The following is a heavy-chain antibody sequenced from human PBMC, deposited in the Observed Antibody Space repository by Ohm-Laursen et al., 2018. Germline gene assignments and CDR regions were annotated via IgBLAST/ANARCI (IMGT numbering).Heavy chain of an antibody. V-gene: IGHV1-2*02. D-gene: IGHD6-19*01. Sequence: ASVKVSCKVSGYTFTGYYMHWVRQAPGQGLEWMGWINPNSGGTNYAQKFQGRVTMTRDTSISTAHMELSRLRSDDTVVYYCARETWVAVAGTSMDVWGQGTTVTVSS. CDR1: GYTFTGYY. CDR2: INPNSGGT. J-gene: IGHJ6*02. CDR3: ARETWVAVAGTSMDV.